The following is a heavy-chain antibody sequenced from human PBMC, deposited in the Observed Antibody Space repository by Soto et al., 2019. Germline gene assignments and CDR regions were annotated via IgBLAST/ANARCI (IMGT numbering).Heavy chain of an antibody. CDR2: ISYDGSNK. CDR1: GFTFGSYA. Sequence: GGSLRLSCAASGFTFGSYAMHWVRQAPGKGLEWVAVISYDGSNKYYADSVKGRFTISRDNSKNTLYLQMNSLRAEDTAVYYCARDAHPLLYYGMDVWGQGTTCTVSS. CDR3: ARDAHPLLYYGMDV. J-gene: IGHJ6*02. V-gene: IGHV3-30-3*01.